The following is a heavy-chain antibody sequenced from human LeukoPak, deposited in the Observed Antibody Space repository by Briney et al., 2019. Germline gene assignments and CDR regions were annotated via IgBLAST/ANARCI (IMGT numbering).Heavy chain of an antibody. Sequence: GGSLRLSCAASGFTFSGYEMNWVRQAPGKGLEWVSYISSSGSTIYYADSVKGRFTISRDNAKNSLYLQMNSLRAEDTAVYYCAELGITMIGGVWGQGTLVTVSS. CDR1: GFTFSGYE. V-gene: IGHV3-48*03. CDR3: AELGITMIGGV. J-gene: IGHJ4*02. D-gene: IGHD3-10*02. CDR2: ISSSGSTI.